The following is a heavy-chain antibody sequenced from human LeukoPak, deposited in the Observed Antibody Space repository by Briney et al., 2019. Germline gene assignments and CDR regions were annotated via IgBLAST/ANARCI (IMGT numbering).Heavy chain of an antibody. CDR3: ARNMALDY. V-gene: IGHV1-2*02. CDR1: GYTFTGYY. J-gene: IGHJ4*02. D-gene: IGHD2/OR15-2a*01. CDR2: INPNSGGT. Sequence: ASVKVSCKASGYTFTGYYMHWVRQAPGQGLEWMGWINPNSGGTNYAQKFQGRVTMTKDTSITTVYMELSSLRSDDAAVYYCARNMALDYWGQGSLVTVS.